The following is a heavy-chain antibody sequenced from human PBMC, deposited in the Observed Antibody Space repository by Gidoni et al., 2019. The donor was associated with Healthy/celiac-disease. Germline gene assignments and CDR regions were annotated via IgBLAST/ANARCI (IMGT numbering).Heavy chain of an antibody. CDR2: IYSGGST. V-gene: IGHV3-53*01. D-gene: IGHD3-3*01. CDR3: ASQPPPIYYDFWSGYYYMDV. J-gene: IGHJ6*03. CDR1: GFTVSSNY. Sequence: EVQLVESGGGLIQPGGSLRLSCAASGFTVSSNYMSWVRQAPGKGLEWVSVIYSGGSTYYADSVKGRFTISRDNSKNTLYLQMNSLRAEDTAVYYCASQPPPIYYDFWSGYYYMDVWGKGTTVTVTS.